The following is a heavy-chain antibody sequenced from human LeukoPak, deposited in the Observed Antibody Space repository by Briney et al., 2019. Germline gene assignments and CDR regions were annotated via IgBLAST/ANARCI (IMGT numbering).Heavy chain of an antibody. V-gene: IGHV3-66*02. CDR2: IYSGGST. CDR3: ARAIPGSAHFDY. J-gene: IGHJ4*02. Sequence: PGGSLRLSCAASGFTVSSNYMSWVRQAPGKGLEWVSVIYSGGSTYYADSMKGRFTISRDNSKNTLYLQMNSLRAEDTAVYYCARAIPGSAHFDYWGQGTLVTVSS. CDR1: GFTVSSNY. D-gene: IGHD3-10*01.